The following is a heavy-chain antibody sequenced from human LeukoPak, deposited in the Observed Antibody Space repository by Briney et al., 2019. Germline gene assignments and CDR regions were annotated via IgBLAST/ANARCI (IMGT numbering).Heavy chain of an antibody. Sequence: ASVKVSCKASGYTFTSYDINWVRQATGQGLEWMGWMNPNSGNTGYAQKFQGRVTMTRNTSISTAYMELSSLRSEDTAVYYCARVECTNGVCSTFFDYWGQGTLVTVSS. J-gene: IGHJ4*02. CDR1: GYTFTSYD. D-gene: IGHD2-8*01. CDR2: MNPNSGNT. CDR3: ARVECTNGVCSTFFDY. V-gene: IGHV1-8*01.